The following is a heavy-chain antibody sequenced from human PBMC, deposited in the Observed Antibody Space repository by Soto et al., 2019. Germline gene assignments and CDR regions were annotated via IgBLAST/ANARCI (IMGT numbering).Heavy chain of an antibody. CDR2: IRSKAYGGTT. CDR3: TREQSTSGWYPRY. Sequence: HPGGSLRLSCTASGFTFGDYAMSWFRQAPGKGLEWVGFIRSKAYGGTTEYAASVKGRFTISRDDSKSIAYLQMNSLKTEDTAVYYCTREQSTSGWYPRYWGQGTLVTVSS. J-gene: IGHJ4*02. CDR1: GFTFGDYA. D-gene: IGHD6-19*01. V-gene: IGHV3-49*03.